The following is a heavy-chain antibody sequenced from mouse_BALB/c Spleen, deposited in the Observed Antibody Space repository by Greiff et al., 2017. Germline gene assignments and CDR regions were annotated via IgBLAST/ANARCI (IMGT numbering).Heavy chain of an antibody. V-gene: IGHV5-9*03. J-gene: IGHJ1*01. CDR1: GFTFSSYT. CDR3: ASLTPDWYFDV. CDR2: ISSGGGNT. Sequence: EVQGVESGGGLVKPGGSLKLSCAASGFTFSSYTMSWVRQTPEKRLEWVATISSGGGNTYYPDSVKGRFTISRDNAKNNLYLQMSSLRSEDTALYYCASLTPDWYFDVWGAGTTVTVSS.